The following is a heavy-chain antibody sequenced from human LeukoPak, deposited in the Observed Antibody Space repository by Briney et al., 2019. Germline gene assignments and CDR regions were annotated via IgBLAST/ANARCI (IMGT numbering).Heavy chain of an antibody. D-gene: IGHD5-24*01. CDR1: GFTFSSYG. CDR2: IWYDGSNK. V-gene: IGHV3-33*01. Sequence: PGRSLRLSCAASGFTFSSYGMHWVRQAPGKGLEWVAVIWYDGSNKYYAESVKGRFTISRDNSENTLYLQMNSLRAEDTAVYYCASSTITATLDYWGQGTLVTVSS. CDR3: ASSTITATLDY. J-gene: IGHJ4*02.